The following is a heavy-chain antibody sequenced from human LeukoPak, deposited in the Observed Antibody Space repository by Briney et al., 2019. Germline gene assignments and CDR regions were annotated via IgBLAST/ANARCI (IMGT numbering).Heavy chain of an antibody. Sequence: PSETLSLTCTVSGGSISSSSYYWGWIRQPPGKGLEWIGRIYYSGSTYYNPSLKSRVTISVDTSKNQFSLKLSSVTAADTAVYYCASTGYDFWSGYLYYFDYWGQGTLVTVSS. CDR3: ASTGYDFWSGYLYYFDY. V-gene: IGHV4-39*01. CDR1: GGSISSSSYY. CDR2: IYYSGST. J-gene: IGHJ4*02. D-gene: IGHD3-3*01.